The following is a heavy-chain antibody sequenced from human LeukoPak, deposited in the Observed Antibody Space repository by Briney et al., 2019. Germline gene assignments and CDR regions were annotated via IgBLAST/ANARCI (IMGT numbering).Heavy chain of an antibody. CDR3: ARWGSYSSSSTFGY. Sequence: SETLSLTCTVPGGSISSYYWSWIRQPPGKGLEWIGDIHYSGSTNYNPSLKSRVTISVDTSKNQFSLKLTSVTAADTAVYYCARWGSYSSSSTFGYWGQGTLVTASS. V-gene: IGHV4-59*01. D-gene: IGHD6-6*01. CDR1: GGSISSYY. J-gene: IGHJ4*02. CDR2: IHYSGST.